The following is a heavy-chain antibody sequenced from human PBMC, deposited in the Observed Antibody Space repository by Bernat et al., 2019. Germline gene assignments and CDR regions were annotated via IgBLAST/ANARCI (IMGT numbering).Heavy chain of an antibody. J-gene: IGHJ5*02. D-gene: IGHD3-10*01. V-gene: IGHV3-23*01. CDR2: INGSGSTT. CDR1: GFIFSTHA. CDR3: AKTQISLVRGVITPTWFDP. Sequence: EVQLLESGGGLVQPGGSLRLSCATSGFIFSTHAMSWVLQGPRKGLEWVATINGSGSTTYYADSVKGRFTISRDNSKNTLYLQMSSLRVEDTAVYYCAKTQISLVRGVITPTWFDPWGLGTLVTVSS.